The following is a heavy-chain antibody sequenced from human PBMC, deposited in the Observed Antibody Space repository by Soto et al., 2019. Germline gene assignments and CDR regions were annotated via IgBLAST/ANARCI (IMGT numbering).Heavy chain of an antibody. CDR1: GDSIRTYS. Sequence: SVTLALTCRVSGDSIRTYSWRWIRPHAGKGLEGIGRIYRGTSNYNPSLKSRLLMSLDTSKNQFSLKLRSVTAADTAVYYCVRESLKESLTMTVVSDHWGQGTQVTVSS. D-gene: IGHD3-22*01. J-gene: IGHJ4*02. CDR2: IYRGTS. V-gene: IGHV4-4*07. CDR3: VRESLKESLTMTVVSDH.